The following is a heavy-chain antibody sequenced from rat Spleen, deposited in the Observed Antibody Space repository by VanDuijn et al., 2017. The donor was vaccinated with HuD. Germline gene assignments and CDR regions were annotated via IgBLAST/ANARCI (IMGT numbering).Heavy chain of an antibody. Sequence: EVQLVESGGGLVQPGRSLKLSCVASGFTFNNYWMTWIRQAPGKGLEWVASISYDGSSTYYRDSVRGRFTISRDNAKSTLYLQMNSLRSEDTATYYCTTEGTLAYWGQGTLVTVSS. V-gene: IGHV5-31*01. J-gene: IGHJ3*01. CDR1: GFTFNNYW. CDR2: ISYDGSST. CDR3: TTEGTLAY.